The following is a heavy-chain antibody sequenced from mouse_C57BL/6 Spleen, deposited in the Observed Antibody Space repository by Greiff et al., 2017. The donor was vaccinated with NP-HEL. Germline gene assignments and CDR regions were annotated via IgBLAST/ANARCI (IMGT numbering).Heavy chain of an antibody. D-gene: IGHD1-1*01. CDR3: ARGDYYGSSKFAY. Sequence: EVQLQQSGPELVKPGASVKMSCKASGYTFTDYNMHWVKQSHGKSLESIGYINPNNGGTSYNQKFKGKATLTVNKSSSTAYMELRSLTSEDSAVYYCARGDYYGSSKFAYWGQGTLVTVSA. CDR2: INPNNGGT. V-gene: IGHV1-22*01. J-gene: IGHJ3*01. CDR1: GYTFTDYN.